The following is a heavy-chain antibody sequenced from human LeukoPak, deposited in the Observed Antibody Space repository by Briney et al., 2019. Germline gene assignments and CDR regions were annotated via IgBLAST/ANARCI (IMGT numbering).Heavy chain of an antibody. Sequence: GGSLRLSCAASGFTVSSNEMSWVRQAPGKGLEWVSSMSGGSTDYADSVKGRFTISRDNAKNSLYLQMNSLRAEDTAVYYCARELDSPGDYWGQGTLVTVSS. CDR3: ARELDSPGDY. CDR1: GFTVSSNE. CDR2: MSGGST. V-gene: IGHV3-38-3*01. D-gene: IGHD2-15*01. J-gene: IGHJ4*02.